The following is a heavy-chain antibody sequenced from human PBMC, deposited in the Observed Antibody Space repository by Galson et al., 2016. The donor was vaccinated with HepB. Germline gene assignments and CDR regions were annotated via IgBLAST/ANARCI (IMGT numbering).Heavy chain of an antibody. J-gene: IGHJ4*02. D-gene: IGHD1-20*01. CDR1: GFTFSNYS. Sequence: SLRLSCAASGFTFSNYSMNWVRQAPGKGLERVSFISSSGSYIYYADSVKGRFTISRDNAKNSLFLQMNSLRAEDTAVYYCARGITGNAFDYWGQGTLVPVSS. V-gene: IGHV3-21*01. CDR3: ARGITGNAFDY. CDR2: ISSSGSYI.